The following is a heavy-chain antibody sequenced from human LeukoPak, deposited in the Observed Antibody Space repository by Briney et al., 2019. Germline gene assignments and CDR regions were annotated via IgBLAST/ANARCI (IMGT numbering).Heavy chain of an antibody. D-gene: IGHD3-22*01. V-gene: IGHV3-66*01. CDR2: IYSDESI. Sequence: PGGSLRLSCAASGFTFSSNYMSWVRRAPGKGLEWVSVIYSDESIYYADSVKGRFTISRDNSKNTLYLQMNSLRPEDTAVYYCGSGLRNSYGPLVMDGMDVWGQGTTVTVSS. J-gene: IGHJ6*02. CDR3: GSGLRNSYGPLVMDGMDV. CDR1: GFTFSSNY.